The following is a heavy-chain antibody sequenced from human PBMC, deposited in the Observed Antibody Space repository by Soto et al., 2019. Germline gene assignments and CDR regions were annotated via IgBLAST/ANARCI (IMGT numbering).Heavy chain of an antibody. CDR1: GYTFTSYG. CDR2: ISAYNGNT. V-gene: IGHV1-18*04. D-gene: IGHD6-13*01. CDR3: ARAPYSSSWYRYYGMDV. Sequence: AASVKVSCKASGYTFTSYGISWVRQAPGQGLEWMGWISAYNGNTNYAQKLQGRVTMTTDTSTSTAYMELRSLRSDDTAVYYCARAPYSSSWYRYYGMDVWGQGTTVTVSS. J-gene: IGHJ6*02.